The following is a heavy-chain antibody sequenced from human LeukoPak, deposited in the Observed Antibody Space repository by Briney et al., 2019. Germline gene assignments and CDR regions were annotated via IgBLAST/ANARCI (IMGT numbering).Heavy chain of an antibody. CDR3: ARAGGSTVSHSDY. Sequence: GGSLRLSCEASRFIFSSYSLIWVRQAPGKGLEYISYISSSFSTDYADSVKGRFTISRDNAKDSLYLQMNSLRAEDTAVYYCARAGGSTVSHSDYWGQGTLVTVSS. D-gene: IGHD4-17*01. CDR1: RFIFSSYS. CDR2: ISSSFST. V-gene: IGHV3-21*05. J-gene: IGHJ4*02.